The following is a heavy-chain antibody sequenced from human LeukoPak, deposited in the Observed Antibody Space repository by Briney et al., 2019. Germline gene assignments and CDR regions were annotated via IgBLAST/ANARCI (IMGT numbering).Heavy chain of an antibody. CDR2: ISYDGSNK. CDR1: GFTFSSYG. V-gene: IGHV3-30*18. Sequence: GRSLRLSCAASGFTFSSYGMHWVRQAPGKGLEWVAVISYDGSNKYYADSVKGRFTISRDNSKNTLYLQMNSLRAEDTAVYYCAKDLRSPGDYAFDYWGQGTLVTASS. J-gene: IGHJ4*02. CDR3: AKDLRSPGDYAFDY. D-gene: IGHD4-17*01.